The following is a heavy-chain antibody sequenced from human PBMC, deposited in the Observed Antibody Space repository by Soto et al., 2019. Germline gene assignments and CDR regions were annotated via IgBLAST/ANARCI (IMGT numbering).Heavy chain of an antibody. V-gene: IGHV4-4*07. Sequence: QVQLQESGPGLVKPSETLSLSCGFSGGSISQYYWSWIRQPAGKGLEWIGRIYSGWSTNYTPSLEGRVTMSVDTSKNKFSLKLSSVTAADTAVYYCARGPGGFGDFSLDYWGQGTLVTVSS. D-gene: IGHD3-10*01. CDR2: IYSGWST. CDR1: GGSISQYY. CDR3: ARGPGGFGDFSLDY. J-gene: IGHJ4*02.